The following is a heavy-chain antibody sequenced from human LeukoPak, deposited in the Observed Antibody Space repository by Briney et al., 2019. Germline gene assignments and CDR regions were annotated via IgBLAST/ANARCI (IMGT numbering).Heavy chain of an antibody. CDR1: GGSISSSNG. CDR3: ARALGYSSSWNFDY. Sequence: SETLSLTCAVSGGSISSSNGWSWVRQPPGKGLEWIGEIYLSGSTNYNPSLKSRVTISVDKSKNHFSLKLSSVTAADTAVYYCARALGYSSSWNFDYWGQGTLVTVSS. D-gene: IGHD6-13*01. CDR2: IYLSGST. V-gene: IGHV4-4*02. J-gene: IGHJ4*02.